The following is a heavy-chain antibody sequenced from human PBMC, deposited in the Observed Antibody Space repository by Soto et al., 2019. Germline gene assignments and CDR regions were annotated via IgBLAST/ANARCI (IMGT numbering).Heavy chain of an antibody. V-gene: IGHV3-21*01. Sequence: GGSLRLSCASSGFHFISYSMNWVRQAPGKGLEWVSSISSSSSYIYYADSVKGRFTISRDNAKNSLYLQMNSLRAEDTAVYYCARDSESCGGDCYSNYYYYGMDVWGQGTTVTVSS. J-gene: IGHJ6*02. CDR2: ISSSSSYI. D-gene: IGHD2-21*02. CDR3: ARDSESCGGDCYSNYYYYGMDV. CDR1: GFHFISYS.